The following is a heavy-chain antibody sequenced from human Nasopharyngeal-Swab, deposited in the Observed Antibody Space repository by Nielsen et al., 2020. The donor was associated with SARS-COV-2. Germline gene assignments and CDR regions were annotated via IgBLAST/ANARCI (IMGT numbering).Heavy chain of an antibody. CDR1: GYTFTSYY. CDR3: ARGTSRWNFDSSGYTDY. D-gene: IGHD3-22*01. Sequence: ASVKVSCKASGYTFTSYYMHWVRQAPGQGLEWMGIINPSGGSTNYAQKFQGRVTMTRDTSTSTVYMELSSLRSEDTAVYYCARGTSRWNFDSSGYTDYWGQGTLVTVSS. CDR2: INPSGGST. V-gene: IGHV1-46*01. J-gene: IGHJ4*02.